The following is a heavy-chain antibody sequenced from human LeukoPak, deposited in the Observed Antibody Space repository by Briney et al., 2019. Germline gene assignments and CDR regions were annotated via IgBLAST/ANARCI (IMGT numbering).Heavy chain of an antibody. CDR1: EFSVGSNY. J-gene: IGHJ3*02. Sequence: GGSLGLSCAASEFSVGSNYMTWVRQAPGKGLEWVSLIYSGGSTYYADSVKGRFTISRDNSKNTLYLQMNSLRAEDTAVYYCAREGYYYDSSGYYSDAFDIWGQGTMVTVSS. D-gene: IGHD3-22*01. CDR2: IYSGGST. CDR3: AREGYYYDSSGYYSDAFDI. V-gene: IGHV3-66*01.